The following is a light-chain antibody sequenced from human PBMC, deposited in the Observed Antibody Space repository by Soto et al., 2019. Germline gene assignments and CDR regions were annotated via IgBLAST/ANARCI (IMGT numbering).Light chain of an antibody. Sequence: EIVLTQSPGTLSLSPGERATFSCRASQSLTTSYLAWYQHKPGQAPRLLIYGASTRATDIPDRFSGSGSVTDFTLTISRLEPEDSAVYYCQQYGSSPNTFGQGTKLEIK. CDR2: GAS. J-gene: IGKJ2*01. CDR3: QQYGSSPNT. CDR1: QSLTTSY. V-gene: IGKV3-20*01.